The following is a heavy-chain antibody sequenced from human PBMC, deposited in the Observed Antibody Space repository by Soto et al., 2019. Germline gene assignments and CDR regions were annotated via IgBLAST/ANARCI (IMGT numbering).Heavy chain of an antibody. J-gene: IGHJ6*02. CDR3: AREPRCSSTSCYRGMDV. CDR2: IGTAGDP. Sequence: GGSLRLSCAASGFTFSSYDMHWVRQATGKGLEWVSAIGTAGDPYYPGSVKGRFTISRENAKNSLYLQMNSLRAGDTAVYYCAREPRCSSTSCYRGMDVWGQGTTVTVSS. V-gene: IGHV3-13*05. CDR1: GFTFSSYD. D-gene: IGHD2-2*01.